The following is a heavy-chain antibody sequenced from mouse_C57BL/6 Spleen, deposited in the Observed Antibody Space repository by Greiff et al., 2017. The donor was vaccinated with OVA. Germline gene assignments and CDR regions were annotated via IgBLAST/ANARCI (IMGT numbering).Heavy chain of an antibody. CDR2: IYPGGGYT. J-gene: IGHJ2*01. Sequence: VQLQQSGAELVRPGTSVKMSCKASGYTFTNYWIGWAKQRPGHGLEWIGDIYPGGGYTNYNEKFKGKATLTADKSSSTAYMQFSSLTSEDSAIYYCARTQLGSFDYWGQGTTLTVSS. CDR1: GYTFTNYW. V-gene: IGHV1-63*01. D-gene: IGHD4-1*02. CDR3: ARTQLGSFDY.